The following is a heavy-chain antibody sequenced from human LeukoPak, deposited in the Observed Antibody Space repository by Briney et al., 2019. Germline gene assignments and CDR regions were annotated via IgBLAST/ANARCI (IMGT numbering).Heavy chain of an antibody. J-gene: IGHJ4*02. V-gene: IGHV4-39*01. CDR3: ARPLGRLGFFDY. CDR2: IYYSGST. Sequence: SETLSLTCTVSGGSISRSSYYWGWIRQPPGKGLEWIGTIYYSGSTYYNPSLKSRVTISVDTSKNQFSLRLRSVTAADTAVYYCARPLGRLGFFDYWGQGTLVTVSS. D-gene: IGHD3-16*01. CDR1: GGSISRSSYY.